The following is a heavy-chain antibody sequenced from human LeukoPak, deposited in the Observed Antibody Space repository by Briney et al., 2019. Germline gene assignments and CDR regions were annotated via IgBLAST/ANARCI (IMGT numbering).Heavy chain of an antibody. D-gene: IGHD3-3*01. J-gene: IGHJ4*02. CDR2: INHSGST. CDR3: ARKYYDFWSGYYGGGSNFDY. V-gene: IGHV4-34*01. Sequence: PSETLSLTCAVYGGSFSGYYWNWIRQPPGKGLEWIGEINHSGSTNYNPSLKSRVTISVDTSKNQFSLKLSSVTAADTAVYYCARKYYDFWSGYYGGGSNFDYWGQGTLVTVSS. CDR1: GGSFSGYY.